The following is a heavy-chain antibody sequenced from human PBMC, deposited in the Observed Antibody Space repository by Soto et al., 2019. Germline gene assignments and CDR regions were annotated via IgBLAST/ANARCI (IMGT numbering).Heavy chain of an antibody. CDR1: GYTFTNFG. Sequence: QVQLVQSGAEVKKPGASVKVSCKTSGYTFTNFGLSWVRQAPGQGLEWMGWISAYNGNTNYAQNFQGRVTMTTDTSTSTAYTEVRGLRSGDTAVYYCARGGTRIDYWGQGTLVTVSS. J-gene: IGHJ4*02. V-gene: IGHV1-18*01. D-gene: IGHD3-16*01. CDR2: ISAYNGNT. CDR3: ARGGTRIDY.